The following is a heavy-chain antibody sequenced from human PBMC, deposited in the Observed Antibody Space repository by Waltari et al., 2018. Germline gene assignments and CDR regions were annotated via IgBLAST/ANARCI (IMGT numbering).Heavy chain of an antibody. V-gene: IGHV3-21*02. J-gene: IGHJ1*01. CDR1: GFIFNNYG. Sequence: EVQLVESGGGLVKPGGSLRLACEASGFIFNNYGMHWVRQAPGKGLEWVSFISGSGNTIYYEDSVKGRFSMSRDNAKNLLYLQMSGLRAEDTALYYCVRGRLTTVVTPWDFWGQGTLVTVSS. D-gene: IGHD4-17*01. CDR3: VRGRLTTVVTPWDF. CDR2: ISGSGNTI.